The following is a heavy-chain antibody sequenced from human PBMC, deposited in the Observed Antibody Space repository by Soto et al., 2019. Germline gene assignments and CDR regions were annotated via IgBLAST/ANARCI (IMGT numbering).Heavy chain of an antibody. CDR2: ISGSGGST. V-gene: IGHV3-23*01. CDR1: GLTFSSYA. CDR3: AKLPTTVTTLGYYFDY. Sequence: PGGSLRLSCAASGLTFSSYAMSWVRQAPGKGLEWVSAISGSGGSTYYADSVKGRFTISRDNSKNTLYLQMNSLRAEDTAVYYCAKLPTTVTTLGYYFDYWGQGTLVTVSS. D-gene: IGHD4-17*01. J-gene: IGHJ4*02.